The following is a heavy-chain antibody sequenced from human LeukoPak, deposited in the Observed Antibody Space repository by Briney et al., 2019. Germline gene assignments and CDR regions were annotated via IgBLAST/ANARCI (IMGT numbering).Heavy chain of an antibody. CDR3: ARDRPGGSSLDY. J-gene: IGHJ4*02. V-gene: IGHV4-59*01. CDR2: IYYTGST. CDR1: GGSISSYY. Sequence: SSETLSLTCTVSGGSISSYYWSWIRQPPGKGLEWIGYIYYTGSTNYNPSLKSRVTISVDTSKNQFSLKLSSVTAADTAVYYCARDRPGGSSLDYWGQGTLVTVSS. D-gene: IGHD6-13*01.